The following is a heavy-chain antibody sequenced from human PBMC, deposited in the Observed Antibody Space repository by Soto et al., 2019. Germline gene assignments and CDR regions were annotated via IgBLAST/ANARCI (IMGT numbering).Heavy chain of an antibody. V-gene: IGHV4-31*02. J-gene: IGHJ4*02. CDR2: VFDSGKT. D-gene: IGHD3-3*01. CDR1: GGSITSGGYS. Sequence: QVQLQESGPGLVKPSQTLSLTCSVSGGSITSGGYSWTWIRHQPGKALQWIGYVFDSGKTYYNPSLKGRLTISVDTAKTLFSLELSSVTAADTDVYFCSRGSGYYRNFDSWGQGTLVSVSS. CDR3: SRGSGYYRNFDS.